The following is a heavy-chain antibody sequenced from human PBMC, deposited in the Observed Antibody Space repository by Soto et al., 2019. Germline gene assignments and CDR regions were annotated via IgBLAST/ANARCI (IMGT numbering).Heavy chain of an antibody. V-gene: IGHV3-30*18. Sequence: GGSLRLSCAASGFTFSDYGMHWVRQAPGKGLEWVAVIAYDGSNKYYADSVKGRFTITRDNSKNTLYLQMDSLRAEDTAVYYCAKNHQRAPSRDGYNLIDYWGQGTLVTVSS. D-gene: IGHD5-12*01. CDR1: GFTFSDYG. CDR2: IAYDGSNK. J-gene: IGHJ4*02. CDR3: AKNHQRAPSRDGYNLIDY.